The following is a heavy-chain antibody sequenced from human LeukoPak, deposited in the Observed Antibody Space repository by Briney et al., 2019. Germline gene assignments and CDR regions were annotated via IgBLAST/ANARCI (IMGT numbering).Heavy chain of an antibody. CDR2: VNPNSGGT. CDR3: ARDLGYCSSTSCYVSYYYGMDV. Sequence: VASVKVSCKVSGYTFTGYYMHWVRQAPGQGLEWMGWVNPNSGGTNYAQKFQGRVTMTRDTSISTAYMELSRQRSDDTAVYYCARDLGYCSSTSCYVSYYYGMDVWGQGTTVTVSS. CDR1: GYTFTGYY. J-gene: IGHJ6*02. D-gene: IGHD2-2*01. V-gene: IGHV1-2*02.